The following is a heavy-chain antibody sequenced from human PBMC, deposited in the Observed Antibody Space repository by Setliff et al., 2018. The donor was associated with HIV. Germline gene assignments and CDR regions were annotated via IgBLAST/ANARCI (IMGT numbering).Heavy chain of an antibody. J-gene: IGHJ4*02. Sequence: GASVKVSCKASGDTFRSYAISWVRQAPGQVLEWMAWISPNSGYTLFAQKFQGRVTMTRDTSTSTIYMELSSLRSEDTAVYYCAKADYCSGGSCNSRRSIDYWGQGTLVTVSS. CDR1: GDTFRSYA. CDR2: ISPNSGYT. D-gene: IGHD2-15*01. CDR3: AKADYCSGGSCNSRRSIDY. V-gene: IGHV1-8*01.